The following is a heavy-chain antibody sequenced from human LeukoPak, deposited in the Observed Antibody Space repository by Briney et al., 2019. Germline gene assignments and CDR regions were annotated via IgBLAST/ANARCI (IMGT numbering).Heavy chain of an antibody. CDR2: IYTSGTT. D-gene: IGHD1-14*01. V-gene: IGHV4-4*07. CDR3: ARDIDNGNWFDP. CDR1: GGSISSFY. Sequence: PSETLSLTCTVSGGSISSFYWSWIRQPAGKGLEWIGRIYTSGTTHYNPSLKSRVTMSVDTSKNQFSLKLSSVTAADTAVYYCARDIDNGNWFDPWGQGTLVTVSS. J-gene: IGHJ5*02.